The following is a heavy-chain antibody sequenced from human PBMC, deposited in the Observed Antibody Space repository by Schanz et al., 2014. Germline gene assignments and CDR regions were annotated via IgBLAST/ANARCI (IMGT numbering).Heavy chain of an antibody. CDR1: GITLSGYG. Sequence: EVQLVESGGGVVRPGGSLRLSCAASGITLSGYGLHWVRQAPGQGLEWVSTISGSGGDTYPADSVKGRFTISRDNSNNTLYLQMKSLRAEDTAVYYCAKYGGGYSYGFVEYWGQGILVNVSS. D-gene: IGHD5-18*01. CDR3: AKYGGGYSYGFVEY. J-gene: IGHJ4*02. CDR2: ISGSGGDT. V-gene: IGHV3-23*04.